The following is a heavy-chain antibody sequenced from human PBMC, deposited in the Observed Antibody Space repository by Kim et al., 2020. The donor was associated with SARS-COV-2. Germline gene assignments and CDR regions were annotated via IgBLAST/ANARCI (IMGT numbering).Heavy chain of an antibody. Sequence: GGSLRLSCAASGFTFSSYSMNWVRQAPGKGLEWVSSISSSSSYIYYADSVKGRFTISRDNAKNSLYLQMNSLRAEDTAVYYCAREGGGYSGSYYENYYYYGMDVWGQGTTVTVSS. V-gene: IGHV3-21*01. CDR3: AREGGGYSGSYYENYYYYGMDV. J-gene: IGHJ6*02. CDR2: ISSSSSYI. CDR1: GFTFSSYS. D-gene: IGHD1-26*01.